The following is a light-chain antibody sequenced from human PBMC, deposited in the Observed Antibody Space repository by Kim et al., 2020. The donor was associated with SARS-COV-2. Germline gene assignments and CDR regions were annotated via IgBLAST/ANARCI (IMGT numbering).Light chain of an antibody. Sequence: SFTFSCTGTKTNVGTHNLVSWYQQSPGEAPKLKIFEVSQRPSGVSSRFSGSKSGNTAYLTTSGLQAEDEGDYYCCSYAETTTFYVFGSGTKVTVL. V-gene: IGLV2-23*02. CDR1: KTNVGTHNL. CDR2: EVS. CDR3: CSYAETTTFYV. J-gene: IGLJ1*01.